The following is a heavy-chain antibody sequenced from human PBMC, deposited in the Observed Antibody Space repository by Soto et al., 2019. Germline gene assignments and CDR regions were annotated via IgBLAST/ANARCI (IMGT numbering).Heavy chain of an antibody. Sequence: QITLKESGPTLVKPTQTLTLTCTFSGFSLSTSGVGVGWIRQPPGKALEWLALIYWDDDKRYSPSLKSRLTLTKDTSQNRGVLTMTTMDPVDTATYYCAHRPSYCSGGSCYSGFDYWGQGTLVTVSS. V-gene: IGHV2-5*02. CDR3: AHRPSYCSGGSCYSGFDY. CDR1: GFSLSTSGVG. J-gene: IGHJ4*02. D-gene: IGHD2-15*01. CDR2: IYWDDDK.